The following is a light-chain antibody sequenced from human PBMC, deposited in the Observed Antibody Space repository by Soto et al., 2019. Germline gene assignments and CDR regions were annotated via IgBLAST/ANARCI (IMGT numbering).Light chain of an antibody. CDR3: QQYGSSPRT. Sequence: EIGLPQSPGTLSLSQGERATLSCRASQSVSSSYLAWYQQKPGQAPRLLIYGASSRATGIPDRFSGSGSGTDFTLTISRLEPEDFAVYYCQQYGSSPRTFGPGTKVDIK. CDR2: GAS. V-gene: IGKV3-20*01. CDR1: QSVSSSY. J-gene: IGKJ3*01.